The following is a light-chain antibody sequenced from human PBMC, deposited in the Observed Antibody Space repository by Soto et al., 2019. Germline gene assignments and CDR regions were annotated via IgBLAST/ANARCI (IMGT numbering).Light chain of an antibody. Sequence: QSALTQPRSVSGSPGQSVTLSCTGTSSDVGGYDFVSWYQQHPGKPPKLMIYDVTKRPSGVPDRFSGSKSGNSASLTISGLQAEDEADYYCCSFAGPRGLIFGGGTKLTVL. J-gene: IGLJ2*01. CDR1: SSDVGGYDF. CDR2: DVT. CDR3: CSFAGPRGLI. V-gene: IGLV2-11*01.